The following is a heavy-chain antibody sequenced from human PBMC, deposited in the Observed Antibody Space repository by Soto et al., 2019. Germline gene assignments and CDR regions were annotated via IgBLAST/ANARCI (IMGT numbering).Heavy chain of an antibody. J-gene: IGHJ6*03. CDR2: ISAYNGNT. CDR1: GYTFTSYG. Sequence: ASVKVSCKASGYTFTSYGISWVRQAPGQGLEWMGWISAYNGNTNYAQKLQGRVTMTTDTSTSTAYMELRSLRSDDTAVYYCARGGYCSGGSCYSLYYYMDGWGKGTTVTVAS. D-gene: IGHD2-15*01. CDR3: ARGGYCSGGSCYSLYYYMDG. V-gene: IGHV1-18*01.